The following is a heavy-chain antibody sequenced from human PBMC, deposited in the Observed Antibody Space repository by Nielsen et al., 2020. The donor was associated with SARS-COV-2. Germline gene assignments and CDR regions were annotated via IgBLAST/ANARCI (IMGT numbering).Heavy chain of an antibody. CDR2: ISGSGGST. CDR1: GFTFSSYA. Sequence: GESLKISCAASGFTFSSYAMSWVRQAPGKGLEWVSAISGSGGSTYYADSVKGRFTISRDNSKNTLYLQMNSLRAENTAVYYCAKEHYYYYMDVWGKGTTVTVSS. V-gene: IGHV3-23*01. CDR3: AKEHYYYYMDV. J-gene: IGHJ6*03.